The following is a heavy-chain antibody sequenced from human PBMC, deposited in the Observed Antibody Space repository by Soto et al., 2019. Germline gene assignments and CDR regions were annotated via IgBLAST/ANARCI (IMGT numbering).Heavy chain of an antibody. Sequence: PGGSLRLSCAASGFTFSSYAMSWVRQAPGKGLEWVSAISGSGGSTYYADSVKGRFTISRDNSKNTLYLQMNSLRAEDTAVYYCANANEGSGYDGHTFDIWGQGTMVTVSS. V-gene: IGHV3-23*01. CDR1: GFTFSSYA. D-gene: IGHD5-12*01. CDR2: ISGSGGST. J-gene: IGHJ3*02. CDR3: ANANEGSGYDGHTFDI.